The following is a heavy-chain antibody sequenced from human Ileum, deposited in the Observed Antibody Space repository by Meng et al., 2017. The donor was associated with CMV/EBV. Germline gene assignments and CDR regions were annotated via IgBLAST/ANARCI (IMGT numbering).Heavy chain of an antibody. CDR1: GYSFTNSW. CDR2: IYPGDSDT. CDR3: ARYPPGMGVAFDI. D-gene: IGHD3-16*01. Sequence: GSGYSFTNSWIGWVRQMPGKGLEWMAIIYPGDSDTRYSPSFQGQVTISSDKSISTAYLQWSSLKASDTAMYYCARYPPGMGVAFDIWGQGTMVTVSS. J-gene: IGHJ3*02. V-gene: IGHV5-51*01.